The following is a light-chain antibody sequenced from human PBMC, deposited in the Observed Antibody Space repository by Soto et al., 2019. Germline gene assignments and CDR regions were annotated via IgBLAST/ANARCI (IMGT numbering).Light chain of an antibody. J-gene: IGKJ4*01. CDR1: HGISSQ. Sequence: DIQLTQSPSFLSASVGDRVTITCRASHGISSQLAWYQQKLGKAPNLLIYAASTLQSGVPSRFSGSGSGTEFTLTINSLQPEDFATYYCQQLHSYPLTFGGGTKVEIK. CDR3: QQLHSYPLT. V-gene: IGKV1-9*01. CDR2: AAS.